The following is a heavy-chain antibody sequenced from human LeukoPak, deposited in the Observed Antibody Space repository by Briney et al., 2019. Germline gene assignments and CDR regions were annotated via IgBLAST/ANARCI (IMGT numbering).Heavy chain of an antibody. D-gene: IGHD3-10*01. CDR3: ASSPAFYGSESYGRGGFDI. CDR1: GLTFIDHY. V-gene: IGHV3-72*01. J-gene: IGHJ3*02. CDR2: TRNKANSYTT. Sequence: GGSLRLSCAGSGLTFIDHYMDWVRQAPGKGLEWVGRTRNKANSYTTEYAASVKGRFTISRDDSKNSLYLQMNSLKTEDTAVYYCASSPAFYGSESYGRGGFDIWGQGTMVTVSA.